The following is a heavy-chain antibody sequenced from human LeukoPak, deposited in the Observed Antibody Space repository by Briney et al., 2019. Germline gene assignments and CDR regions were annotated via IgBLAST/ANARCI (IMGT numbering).Heavy chain of an antibody. V-gene: IGHV4-39*07. J-gene: IGHJ4*02. CDR2: IYHSGST. Sequence: SETLSLTCTVSGGSISSSSYYWGWIRQPPGKGLEWIGSIYHSGSTYYNPSLKSRVTISVDTSKNQFSLKLSSVTAADTAVYYCARGRITMVRGVIIRGAFYFDYWGQGTLVTVSS. CDR1: GGSISSSSYY. CDR3: ARGRITMVRGVIIRGAFYFDY. D-gene: IGHD3-10*01.